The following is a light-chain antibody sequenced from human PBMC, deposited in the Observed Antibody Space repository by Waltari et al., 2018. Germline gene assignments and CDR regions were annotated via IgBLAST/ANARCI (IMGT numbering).Light chain of an antibody. V-gene: IGKV1-39*01. J-gene: IGKJ4*01. CDR1: QRIIGY. CDR2: ATS. CDR3: QQSYRTPPLT. Sequence: CRASQRIIGYLNCYQQKPWKAPKVLIYATSSLQSGVPSRFSGSGSGTDFTLTITSLQPEDFATYYCQQSYRTPPLTFGGGTKVEIK.